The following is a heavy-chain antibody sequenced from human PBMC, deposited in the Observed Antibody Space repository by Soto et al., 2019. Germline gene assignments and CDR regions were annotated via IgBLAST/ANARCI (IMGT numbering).Heavy chain of an antibody. J-gene: IGHJ4*02. CDR2: IYYSGST. CDR3: ARDWYYYGRGTLAY. CDR1: CGSVSSGSYY. Sequence: SETLSLTCTVSCGSVSSGSYYLSWIRQPPGKGLEWIGYIYYSGSTNYNPSLKSRVTISVDTSKNRFSLKLSAVTAADTAVYYCARDWYYYGRGTLAYWGQGTLVTVSS. D-gene: IGHD3-10*02. V-gene: IGHV4-61*01.